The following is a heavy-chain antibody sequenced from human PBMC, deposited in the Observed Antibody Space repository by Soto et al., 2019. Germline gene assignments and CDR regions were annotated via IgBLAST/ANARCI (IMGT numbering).Heavy chain of an antibody. D-gene: IGHD6-19*01. Sequence: EVKLLESGGGLVQPGGTLRLSCAASGFTFSSYAMSWLRQAPGKGLEWVSAISGTGGTTFYAASVKGRFTISRDNSTLTLYLQMNSLRDDDTAVYYSAKDKRPGWLPPSKAFDISGQGTMVTVSS. J-gene: IGHJ3*02. CDR3: AKDKRPGWLPPSKAFDI. CDR2: ISGTGGTT. V-gene: IGHV3-23*01. CDR1: GFTFSSYA.